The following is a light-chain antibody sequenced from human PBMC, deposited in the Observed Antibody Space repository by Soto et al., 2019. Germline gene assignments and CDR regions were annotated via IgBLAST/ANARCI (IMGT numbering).Light chain of an antibody. Sequence: QSALTQPASVSGSPGQSIAISCTGTSSDIGGYNYVTWYQQHPGQAPKLFIYDVSYRPSGVSDRFSGSKSGNTASLTISGVEAEDEGDYYCNSYPSSSTYVFGTGTKLTVL. CDR2: DVS. J-gene: IGLJ1*01. V-gene: IGLV2-14*03. CDR1: SSDIGGYNY. CDR3: NSYPSSSTYV.